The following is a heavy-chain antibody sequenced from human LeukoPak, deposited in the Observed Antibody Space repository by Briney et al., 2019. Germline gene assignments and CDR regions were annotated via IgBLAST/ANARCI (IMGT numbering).Heavy chain of an antibody. CDR3: ARAPYCGGDCYGSHFDY. CDR2: IYYSGST. J-gene: IGHJ4*02. D-gene: IGHD2-21*02. Sequence: NPSETLSLTCAVYGGSISSYYWSWIRQPPGKGLEWIGYIYYSGSTNYNPSLKSRVTISVDTSKNQFSLKLSSVTAADTAVYYCARAPYCGGDCYGSHFDYWGQGTLVTVSS. CDR1: GGSISSYY. V-gene: IGHV4-59*01.